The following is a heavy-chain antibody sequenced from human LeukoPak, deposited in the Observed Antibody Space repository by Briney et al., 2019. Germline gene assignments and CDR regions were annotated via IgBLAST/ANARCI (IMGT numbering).Heavy chain of an antibody. CDR1: AFTLGDFY. J-gene: IGHJ4*02. V-gene: IGHV3-11*01. CDR3: ACDFRYLGHDF. Sequence: SGGSLRLSCTASAFTLGDFYMSWIRQAAGKGLEWIAYISNVGLTTYYAESVKGRFTISRDNAKNSLYLQMNSLRAEDTAVYYCACDFRYLGHDFWGQGTLVTVSS. D-gene: IGHD2-21*02. CDR2: ISNVGLTT.